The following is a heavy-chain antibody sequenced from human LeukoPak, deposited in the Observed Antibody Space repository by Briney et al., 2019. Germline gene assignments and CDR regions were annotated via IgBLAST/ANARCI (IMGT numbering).Heavy chain of an antibody. D-gene: IGHD2-8*01. J-gene: IGHJ6*03. Sequence: GRSLRLSCVASGFSFSSYTMHWVRQAPGKGLEWVAVISYDESSKYNADSVKGRFTISRDNSKNTLYLQMNSLRAEDTAVYYCAKSLKGYCTNGICHTSSPYYYYYMDVWGKGTTVTVSS. CDR3: AKSLKGYCTNGICHTSSPYYYYYMDV. CDR1: GFSFSSYT. CDR2: ISYDESSK. V-gene: IGHV3-30-3*02.